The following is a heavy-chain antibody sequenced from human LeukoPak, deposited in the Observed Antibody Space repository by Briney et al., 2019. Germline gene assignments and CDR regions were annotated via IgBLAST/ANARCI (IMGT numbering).Heavy chain of an antibody. D-gene: IGHD2-8*01. J-gene: IGHJ5*02. V-gene: IGHV1-2*02. CDR3: VRDRLSVLDI. CDR1: GYTFTGYY. CDR2: ISPGSGGT. Sequence: ASVKVSCKASGYTFTGYYMHWVRQAPGQGPEWMGWISPGSGGTNYAQNFQDRVTMTTDRSLTTAYMELRSLSSDGTAVYYCVRDRLSVLDIWGQGTLVTVSS.